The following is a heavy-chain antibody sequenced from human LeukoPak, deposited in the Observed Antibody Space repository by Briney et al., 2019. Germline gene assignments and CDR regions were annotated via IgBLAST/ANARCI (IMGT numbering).Heavy chain of an antibody. V-gene: IGHV1-24*01. Sequence: ASVKVSCKVSGYTLTELSMHWVRQAPGKGLEWMGGFDPEDGETIYAQKFQGRVTMTEDTSTDTAYMELSSLRSEDTAVYYCATPQPLQQLAPGGDAFDIWGQGTMVTVSS. J-gene: IGHJ3*02. CDR3: ATPQPLQQLAPGGDAFDI. D-gene: IGHD6-13*01. CDR1: GYTLTELS. CDR2: FDPEDGET.